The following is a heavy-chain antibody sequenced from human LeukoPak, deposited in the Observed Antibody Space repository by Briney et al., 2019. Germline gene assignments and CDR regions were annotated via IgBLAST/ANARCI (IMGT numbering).Heavy chain of an antibody. CDR1: GFTFSTYW. V-gene: IGHV3-7*01. J-gene: IGHJ4*02. CDR2: IRDDGSDK. Sequence: GGSLRLSCAASGFTFSTYWMTWVRQAPGKGLEWMANIRDDGSDKYYVDSVKGRFTISRDNAQNTLLLQMDSLRVEDTAVYYCVRHTRRSPGDYWGQGTLVTVST. CDR3: VRHTRRSPGDY. D-gene: IGHD1-26*01.